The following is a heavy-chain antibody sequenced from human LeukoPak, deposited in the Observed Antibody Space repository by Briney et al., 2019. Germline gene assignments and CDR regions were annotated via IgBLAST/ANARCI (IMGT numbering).Heavy chain of an antibody. V-gene: IGHV1-2*02. CDR1: GYTFTGFY. Sequence: ASVKVSCKASGYTFTGFYMHWVRQAPGQGLEWIGWINPNSGGTNYAQKFQGRVTMTRDTSISTAYMELSRLRSDDTAVYYCARGGYCTNGVCYINWFDPWGQGTLVTVSS. J-gene: IGHJ5*02. CDR3: ARGGYCTNGVCYINWFDP. CDR2: INPNSGGT. D-gene: IGHD2-8*01.